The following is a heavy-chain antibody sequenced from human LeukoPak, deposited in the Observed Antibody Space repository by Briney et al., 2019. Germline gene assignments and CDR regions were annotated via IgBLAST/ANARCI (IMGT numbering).Heavy chain of an antibody. CDR1: GFTFDDYG. V-gene: IGHV3-20*04. J-gene: IGHJ6*03. D-gene: IGHD4-23*01. CDR3: ARGRTTVVGGYFYYYMDV. Sequence: GGSLRLSCAASGFTFDDYGMSWVRHAPGKGLEWVSGISWNGDNTNYGDSVKGRFTISRDNAKNSLYLQMNSLRAEDTALYYCARGRTTVVGGYFYYYMDVWGTGTTVTVSS. CDR2: ISWNGDNT.